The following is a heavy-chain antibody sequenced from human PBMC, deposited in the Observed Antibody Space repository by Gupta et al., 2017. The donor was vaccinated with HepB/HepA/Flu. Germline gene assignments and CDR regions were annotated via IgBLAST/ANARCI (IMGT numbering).Heavy chain of an antibody. V-gene: IGHV3-33*01. D-gene: IGHD6-19*01. CDR2: IWYDGSNK. CDR1: GFTLSSYG. J-gene: IGHJ4*02. Sequence: QVQLVESGGGVVQPGRSLRLSCAASGFTLSSYGMHWVRQAPGKGLEWVAVIWYDGSNKYYADSVKGRFTISRDNSKNTLYLQMNSLRAEDTAVYYCARMASSGWSFDYWGQGTLVTVSS. CDR3: ARMASSGWSFDY.